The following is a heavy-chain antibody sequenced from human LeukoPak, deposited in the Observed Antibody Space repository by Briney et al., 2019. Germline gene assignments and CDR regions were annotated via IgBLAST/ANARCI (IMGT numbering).Heavy chain of an antibody. Sequence: PGGSLRLSCAVSGFTFRTYWMHWVRQVPGEGLVWVSRINEDGSITNYADSVKGRFSISRDNAKNTLYLQMNSLRAEDTALYYCARATYYYDSSGYYHIRDYFDYWGQGTLVTVSS. CDR3: ARATYYYDSSGYYHIRDYFDY. CDR2: INEDGSIT. D-gene: IGHD3-22*01. V-gene: IGHV3-74*01. J-gene: IGHJ4*02. CDR1: GFTFRTYW.